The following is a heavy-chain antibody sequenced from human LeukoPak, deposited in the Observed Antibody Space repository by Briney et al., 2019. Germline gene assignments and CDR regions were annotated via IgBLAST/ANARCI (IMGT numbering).Heavy chain of an antibody. D-gene: IGHD5-18*01. CDR1: GGSITSYY. V-gene: IGHV4-59*12. J-gene: IGHJ5*02. Sequence: PSETLSLTCTVSGGSITSYYWSWIRQPPGKGLEWIGEIYHSGSTNYNPFLKSRVTISVDKSKNQFSLKLSSVTAADTAVYYCASYTARDWFDPWGQGTLVTVSS. CDR3: ASYTARDWFDP. CDR2: IYHSGST.